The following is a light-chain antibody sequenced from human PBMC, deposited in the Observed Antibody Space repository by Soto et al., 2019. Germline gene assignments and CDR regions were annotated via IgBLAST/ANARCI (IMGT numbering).Light chain of an antibody. CDR2: EVS. V-gene: IGLV2-14*01. CDR1: SSDVGSYNY. J-gene: IGLJ2*01. CDR3: SSYTSSSTVV. Sequence: QSVLTQPASVSGSPGQSITISCTGTSSDVGSYNYVSWYQQHPGKTPKLIIYEVSNRPSGVSNRFSGSKSGNTASLTISGLQAEDEADYYCSSYTSSSTVVFGGGTKLTVL.